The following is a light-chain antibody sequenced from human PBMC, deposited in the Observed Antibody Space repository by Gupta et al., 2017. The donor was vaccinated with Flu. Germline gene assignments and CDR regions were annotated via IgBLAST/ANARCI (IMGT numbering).Light chain of an antibody. CDR1: QSVLASANNKKY. Sequence: DIVMIQSLDPLAVSLGERATINCRSSQSVLASANNKKYLAWYQQKPGQPPTLLIYWASTRASGVPDRFSGSGSGTDFTLTISSLQAEDVAVYYCQQYYSTPYTFGQGTKLEI. CDR2: WAS. CDR3: QQYYSTPYT. V-gene: IGKV4-1*01. J-gene: IGKJ2*01.